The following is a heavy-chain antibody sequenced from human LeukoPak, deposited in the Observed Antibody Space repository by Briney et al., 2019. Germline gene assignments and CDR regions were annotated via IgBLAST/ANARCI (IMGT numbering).Heavy chain of an antibody. J-gene: IGHJ4*02. V-gene: IGHV3-23*01. D-gene: IGHD4-17*01. Sequence: SCKASGGTFSSYAMSWVRQAPGKGLEWVSAISGSGGSTYYADSVKGRFTISRDNSKNTLYLQMNSLRAEDTAVYYCAKKRYGASSGDYFDYWGQGTLVTVSS. CDR1: GGTFSSYA. CDR2: ISGSGGST. CDR3: AKKRYGASSGDYFDY.